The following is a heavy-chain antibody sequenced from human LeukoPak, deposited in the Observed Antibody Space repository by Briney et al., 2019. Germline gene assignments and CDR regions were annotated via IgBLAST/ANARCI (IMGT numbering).Heavy chain of an antibody. CDR2: IKQDGSEK. CDR3: ARDFRFLDDY. D-gene: IGHD3-3*01. J-gene: IGHJ4*02. Sequence: PGGSLRLSCAASGFTFSTCWMTWVRQAPGKGLEWVANIKQDGSEKYYVDSVKGRFTISRDNAKNSLYLQMNSLRAEDTAMYYCARDFRFLDDYWGQGTLVTVSS. CDR1: GFTFSTCW. V-gene: IGHV3-7*01.